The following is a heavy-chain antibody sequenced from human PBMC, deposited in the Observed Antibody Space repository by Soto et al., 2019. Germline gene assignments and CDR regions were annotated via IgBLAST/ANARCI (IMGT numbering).Heavy chain of an antibody. J-gene: IGHJ6*02. V-gene: IGHV3-21*01. D-gene: IGHD3-10*01. CDR2: ISSSSSHI. CDR1: GFTLTSYS. Sequence: WGSLRLSCAASGFTLTSYSISCFRHSSFKWLEWVASISSSSSHIYYADSVKGRFTISRDNARNSLYLQMNSLRAEDTAVYYCVRERGLSSYYGMDVWGQGTTVTVSS. CDR3: VRERGLSSYYGMDV.